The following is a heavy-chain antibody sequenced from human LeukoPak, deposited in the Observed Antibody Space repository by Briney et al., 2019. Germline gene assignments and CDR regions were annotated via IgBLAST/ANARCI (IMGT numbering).Heavy chain of an antibody. V-gene: IGHV4-4*07. CDR1: GGSISSYY. J-gene: IGHJ4*02. Sequence: SETLSLTCTVSGGSISSYYWSWIRQPAGKGLEWIGRIYTSGSTNYNPSLKSRVTMSVDTSKNQFSLKLSSVTAADTAVYYCARRGCSSTSCSEDYWGQGTLVTVSS. CDR2: IYTSGST. D-gene: IGHD2-2*01. CDR3: ARRGCSSTSCSEDY.